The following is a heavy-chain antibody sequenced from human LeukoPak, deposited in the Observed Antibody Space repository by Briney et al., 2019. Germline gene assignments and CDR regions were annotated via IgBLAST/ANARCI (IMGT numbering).Heavy chain of an antibody. V-gene: IGHV3-21*01. CDR2: IGPDSTFI. CDR1: GFTFSSDG. Sequence: PGGSLRLSCAGSGFTFSSDGMNWVRQAPGKGLEWVSSIGPDSTFIPQADSVKGRFTISRDNAKNSLYLQMNSLRAEDTAVYYCATWGRGSYGGMDVWGQGTTVTVSS. CDR3: ATWGRGSYGGMDV. J-gene: IGHJ6*02. D-gene: IGHD1-26*01.